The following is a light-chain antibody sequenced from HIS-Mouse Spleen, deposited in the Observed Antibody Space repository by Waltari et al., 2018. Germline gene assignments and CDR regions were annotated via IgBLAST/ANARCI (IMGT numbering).Light chain of an antibody. V-gene: IGKV2-30*01. CDR2: KVS. CDR3: MQGTHWPPGLT. CDR1: QSLVYSDGNTY. Sequence: DVVMTQSPLSLPVTLGQPASISCRSSQSLVYSDGNTYLNWFQQRPGQSPRRLIYKVSNRDSGVPDRCSGSGSGTDFTLKISRVEAEDVGVYYCMQGTHWPPGLTFGGGTKVEIK. J-gene: IGKJ4*01.